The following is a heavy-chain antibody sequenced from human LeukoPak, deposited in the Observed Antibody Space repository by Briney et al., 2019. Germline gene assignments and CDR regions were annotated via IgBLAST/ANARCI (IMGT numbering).Heavy chain of an antibody. CDR3: AREAYCSGGSCYSAFDY. J-gene: IGHJ4*02. Sequence: PGGSLRLSCSASAFTFSCYCMNWVRQAPGKGLEWDSSISSSSSYIYYADSVKGRFTISRDNAKNSLYLQMNSLRAEDTAVYYCAREAYCSGGSCYSAFDYWGQGTLVTVSS. CDR1: AFTFSCYC. CDR2: ISSSSSYI. V-gene: IGHV3-21*01. D-gene: IGHD2-15*01.